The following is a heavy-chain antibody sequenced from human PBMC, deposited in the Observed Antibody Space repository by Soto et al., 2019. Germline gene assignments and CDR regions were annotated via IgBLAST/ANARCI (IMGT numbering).Heavy chain of an antibody. V-gene: IGHV3-23*01. J-gene: IGHJ4*02. Sequence: VQLLESGGGRIQPGGSLRLSCAASGFTFSSYAMNWVRQVPGKGLQWVSGISGSGSSTYYSDSVRGRFTISRDNSRNTLYLQMSSLRVEDTALYYCAKGDRNQPAVVDYWGQGTRVTVSS. CDR1: GFTFSSYA. CDR2: ISGSGSST. CDR3: AKGDRNQPAVVDY. D-gene: IGHD2-2*01.